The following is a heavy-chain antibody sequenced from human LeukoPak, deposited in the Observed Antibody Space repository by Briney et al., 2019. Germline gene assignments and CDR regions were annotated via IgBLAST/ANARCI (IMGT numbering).Heavy chain of an antibody. V-gene: IGHV3-7*01. CDR3: AREDHSKYEY. CDR1: GFSFSSYW. J-gene: IGHJ4*02. D-gene: IGHD4-11*01. CDR2: IKQDGSEK. Sequence: PGGSLRLSCVASGFSFSSYWMAWVRQAPGKGPEWVASIKQDGSEKFYADSVKGRFTISKDNAQNSLYLRMNSLRGEDTAVYYCAREDHSKYEYWSQGTPVTVSS.